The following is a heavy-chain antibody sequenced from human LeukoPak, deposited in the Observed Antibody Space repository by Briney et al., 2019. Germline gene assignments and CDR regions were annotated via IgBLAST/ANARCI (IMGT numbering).Heavy chain of an antibody. J-gene: IGHJ1*01. CDR1: GFTFSSYE. Sequence: GGSLRLSCAASGFTFSSYEMNWVRQAPGKGLEWVSYISSSGSTIYYADSVKGRFTISRDNAKNTLDLQMNSLRAEDTAVYYCARVGYYDSSGYYHLWNQHWGQGTLVTVSS. CDR3: ARVGYYDSSGYYHLWNQH. CDR2: ISSSGSTI. D-gene: IGHD3-22*01. V-gene: IGHV3-48*03.